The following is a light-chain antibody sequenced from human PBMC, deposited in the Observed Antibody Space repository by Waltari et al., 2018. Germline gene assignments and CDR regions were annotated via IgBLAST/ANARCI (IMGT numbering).Light chain of an antibody. Sequence: QTVVTQEPSLSVSPGGTVTLTCALSSGSVSSTSYATWYHQTPGQPPRTLVYKGNSRSSGVPDRFSGTILGNKAALTITGAQADDESDYYCSIYMGSGIWVFGGGTKLTVL. V-gene: IGLV8-61*01. CDR3: SIYMGSGIWV. CDR2: KGN. J-gene: IGLJ3*02. CDR1: SGSVSSTSY.